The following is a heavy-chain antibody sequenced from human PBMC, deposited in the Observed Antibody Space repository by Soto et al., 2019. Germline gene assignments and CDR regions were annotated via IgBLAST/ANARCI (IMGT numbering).Heavy chain of an antibody. CDR2: ISGSDDRT. V-gene: IGHV3-23*01. Sequence: EVQLLESGGGLVQPGESLRLSCAASGFTFSSYAMSWVRQAPGKGLEWVSVISGSDDRTYYADSVKGRFTISRDNSKNTLYLQMNSLRADDTAVYYCAKRSSSSTFDYWGQGTLVTVSS. J-gene: IGHJ4*02. CDR3: AKRSSSSTFDY. CDR1: GFTFSSYA. D-gene: IGHD6-6*01.